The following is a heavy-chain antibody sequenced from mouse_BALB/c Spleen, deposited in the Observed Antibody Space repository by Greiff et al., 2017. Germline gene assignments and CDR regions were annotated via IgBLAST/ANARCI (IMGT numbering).Heavy chain of an antibody. V-gene: IGHV1S22*01. CDR1: GYTFTSYW. J-gene: IGHJ4*01. CDR2: IYPGSGST. D-gene: IGHD1-1*02. CDR3: TRGVAGAMDY. Sequence: LQQPGSELVRPGASVKLSCKASGYTFTSYWMHWVKQRHGQGLEWIGNIYPGSGSTNYDEKFKSKGTLTVDTSSSTAYMHLSSLTSEDSAVYYCTRGVAGAMDYWGQGTSVTVSS.